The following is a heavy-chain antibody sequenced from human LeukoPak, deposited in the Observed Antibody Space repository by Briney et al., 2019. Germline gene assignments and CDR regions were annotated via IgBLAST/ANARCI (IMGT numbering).Heavy chain of an antibody. CDR1: GYIFTNNA. CDR3: ARIRAPSSFGQRESDY. D-gene: IGHD3-3*02. CDR2: INTNTRNP. V-gene: IGHV7-4-1*02. Sequence: ASVKVYCKASGYIFTNNAMNWVRQAPGQGLEWMGWINTNTRNPTYAQGFTGRFVFSLDTSVSTAYLQISSLKAEDTAVYYCARIRAPSSFGQRESDYWGQGTLVTVSS. J-gene: IGHJ4*02.